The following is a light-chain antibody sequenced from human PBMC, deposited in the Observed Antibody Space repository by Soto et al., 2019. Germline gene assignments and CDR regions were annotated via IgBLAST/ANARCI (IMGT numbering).Light chain of an antibody. J-gene: IGLJ1*01. CDR3: QSYDSIRSVLYV. CDR2: DNS. CDR1: SSNIGAGYD. Sequence: QAVVTQPPSVSGAPGQRVTISCTGSSSNIGAGYDVHWYQQLPGTAPKLLIYDNSNRPSGVPDRFSGSKSGTSASLAITGLQAEDESDYYCQSYDSIRSVLYVFGTGTKLTVL. V-gene: IGLV1-40*01.